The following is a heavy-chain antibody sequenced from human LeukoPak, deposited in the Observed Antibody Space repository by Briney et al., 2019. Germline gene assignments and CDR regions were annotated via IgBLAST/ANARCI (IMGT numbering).Heavy chain of an antibody. CDR1: GYTFTSYA. CDR2: INTNTGNP. Sequence: GASVKVSCKASGYTFTSYAMNWVRQAPGQGLEWMGWINTNTGNPTYAQGFTGRFVFSLDTSVSTAYLQISSLKAEDTAVYYCAREGSKGIAVRWFDPWGQGTLVTVSS. CDR3: AREGSKGIAVRWFDP. D-gene: IGHD6-19*01. V-gene: IGHV7-4-1*02. J-gene: IGHJ5*02.